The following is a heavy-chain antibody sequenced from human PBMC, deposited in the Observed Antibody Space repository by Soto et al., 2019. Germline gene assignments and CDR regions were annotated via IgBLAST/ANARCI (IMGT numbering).Heavy chain of an antibody. Sequence: SETLSLTCTVSGGSISSYYLSWIRQPPGKGLEWIGYIYYSGSTNYNPSLKSRVTISVDTSKNQFSLKLSSVTAADTAVYYCARDYYGSGGPPLGYWGQGTLVTVSS. V-gene: IGHV4-59*01. CDR2: IYYSGST. CDR1: GGSISSYY. J-gene: IGHJ4*02. CDR3: ARDYYGSGGPPLGY. D-gene: IGHD3-10*01.